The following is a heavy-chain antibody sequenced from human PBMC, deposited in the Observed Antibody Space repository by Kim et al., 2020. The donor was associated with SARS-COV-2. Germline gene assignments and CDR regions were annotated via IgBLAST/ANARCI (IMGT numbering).Heavy chain of an antibody. CDR2: INPNSGGT. D-gene: IGHD1-1*01. CDR3: AGCSTDWNDY. V-gene: IGHV1-2*06. J-gene: IGHJ4*02. Sequence: ASVKVSCKASGYTFTGYYMHWVRQAPGQGLEWMGRINPNSGGTNYAQKFQDRVTMTRDTSISTAYMELSSLRSDDTAVYYCAGCSTDWNDYWGQGTLGTVSS. CDR1: GYTFTGYY.